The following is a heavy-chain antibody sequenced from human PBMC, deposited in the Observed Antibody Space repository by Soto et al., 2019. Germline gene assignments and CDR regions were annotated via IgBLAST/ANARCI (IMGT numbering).Heavy chain of an antibody. CDR2: ISYDSTKP. V-gene: IGHV3-30*03. CDR3: ARTRSAWSDFHYYSLDV. D-gene: IGHD1-26*01. CDR1: GFTFNSYG. J-gene: IGHJ6*02. Sequence: QVQLVESGGGVVQPGRSLRLSCAASGFTFNSYGMHWVRQGPGNGLEWVAFISYDSTKPYYADSVKGLFTISRDNSNSALYVQMNSLTGEDTAVYYCARTRSAWSDFHYYSLDVWGQVTTVTVSS.